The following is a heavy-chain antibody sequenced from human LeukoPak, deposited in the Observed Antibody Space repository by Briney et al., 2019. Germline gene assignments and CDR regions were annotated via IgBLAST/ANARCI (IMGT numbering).Heavy chain of an antibody. D-gene: IGHD3-22*01. CDR2: IIPILGIA. CDR3: ARDSSGYYYAFDY. Sequence: SVKVSCKASGGTFSSYTISWVRQAPGQGLEWMGRIIPILGIANYAQKFQGRVTITADKSTSTAYMELSSLRSEDTAVYYCARDSSGYYYAFDYWGQGTLVTVSS. V-gene: IGHV1-69*04. J-gene: IGHJ4*02. CDR1: GGTFSSYT.